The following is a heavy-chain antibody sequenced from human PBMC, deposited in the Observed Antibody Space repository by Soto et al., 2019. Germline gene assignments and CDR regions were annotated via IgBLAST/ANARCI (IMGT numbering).Heavy chain of an antibody. V-gene: IGHV3-30*18. Sequence: QVQLVESGGGVVQPGRSLRLSCAASEFSFTTYDMHWVRQTPGKGPEWVAVISYDGSNKNYADSVKGRFSISRDNSKSTLYLQMNSLRPEDTAVYYCAKGYVYVYPYYFDYWGPGTLVTVSS. CDR3: AKGYVYVYPYYFDY. J-gene: IGHJ4*02. CDR1: EFSFTTYD. D-gene: IGHD3-16*01. CDR2: ISYDGSNK.